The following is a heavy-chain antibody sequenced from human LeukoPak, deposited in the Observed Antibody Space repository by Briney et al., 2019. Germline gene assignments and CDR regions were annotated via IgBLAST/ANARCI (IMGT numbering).Heavy chain of an antibody. CDR1: GFTFSDYY. CDR2: ISSSGNII. V-gene: IGHV3-11*04. Sequence: PGGSLRLSCAASGFTFSDYYMSWIRQAPGKGLEWVSYISSSGNIITYADSVKGRFTISRDNSKNTLYLQMNSLRAEDTAVYYCARDTGYYYDSSGIFDYWGQGTLVTVSS. CDR3: ARDTGYYYDSSGIFDY. J-gene: IGHJ4*02. D-gene: IGHD3-22*01.